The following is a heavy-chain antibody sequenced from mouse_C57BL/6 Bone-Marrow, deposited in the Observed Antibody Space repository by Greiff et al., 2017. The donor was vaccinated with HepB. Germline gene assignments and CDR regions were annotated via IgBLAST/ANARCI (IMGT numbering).Heavy chain of an antibody. CDR1: GYTFTSYW. CDR2: SDPNSGGT. Sequence: QVQLQQPGAELVKPGASVKLSCKASGYTFTSYWMHWVKQRPGRGLEWIGRSDPNSGGTKYNEKFKSKATLTVDKPSSTAYMQLSSLTSEDSAVYYCARDNYGNFDWYFDVWGTGTTVTVSS. CDR3: ARDNYGNFDWYFDV. J-gene: IGHJ1*03. D-gene: IGHD2-1*01. V-gene: IGHV1-72*01.